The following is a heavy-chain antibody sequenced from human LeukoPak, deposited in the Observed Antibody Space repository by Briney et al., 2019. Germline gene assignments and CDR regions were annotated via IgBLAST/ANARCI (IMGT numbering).Heavy chain of an antibody. CDR1: GFTFSSYS. CDR2: ISSSSSYI. Sequence: PGGSLRLSCAASGFTFSSYSMNWVRQAPGKGLEWVSSISSSSSYIYYADSVKGRFTISRDNAKNSLYLQMNSLRAEDTALYYCAKAIGFNYWYFDLWGRGTLVTVSS. J-gene: IGHJ2*01. V-gene: IGHV3-21*04. CDR3: AKAIGFNYWYFDL. D-gene: IGHD3-10*01.